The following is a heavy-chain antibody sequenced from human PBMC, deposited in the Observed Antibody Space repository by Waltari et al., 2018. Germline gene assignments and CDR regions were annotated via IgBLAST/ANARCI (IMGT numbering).Heavy chain of an antibody. V-gene: IGHV3-11*06. CDR2: ISSSSSYI. CDR3: AEALRV. J-gene: IGHJ6*04. Sequence: QVQLQESGPGLVKPSQTLSLTCTVSGGSISSGGYYWSWIRQAPGKGLEWVSSISSSSSYIYYADSVKGRFTISRDNAKNSLYLQMNSLRAEDTAVYYCAEALRVWGKGTTVTISS. CDR1: GGSISSGGYY.